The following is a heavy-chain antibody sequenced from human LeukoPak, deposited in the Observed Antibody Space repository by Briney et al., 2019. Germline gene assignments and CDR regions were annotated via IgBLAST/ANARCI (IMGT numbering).Heavy chain of an antibody. Sequence: GGSLRLACAASGFTFSGSAMHWVSQASGKGLEWVGRIRSNADNYATVYAASVKGRFTISRDDSKNTVYLQMNSLKTEDTAVYYCSRHKSGGITMIRGVRDYYYMDVWGKGTTVTVSS. CDR2: IRSNADNYAT. CDR1: GFTFSGSA. D-gene: IGHD3-10*01. V-gene: IGHV3-73*01. J-gene: IGHJ6*03. CDR3: SRHKSGGITMIRGVRDYYYMDV.